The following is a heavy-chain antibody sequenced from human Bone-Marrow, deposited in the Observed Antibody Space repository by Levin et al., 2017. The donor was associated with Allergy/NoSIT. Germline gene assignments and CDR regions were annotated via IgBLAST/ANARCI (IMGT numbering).Heavy chain of an antibody. CDR1: DESFSDYF. Sequence: LSLTCAVYDESFSDYFRTWFRQTPGKGLEWVGFIRNEDYGATTEYAASVKGRFIISRDDSKRTIHLQMNSLKTEDSGIYYCSRNPSYFDSWGQGTLVTVSS. CDR3: SRNPSYFDS. J-gene: IGHJ4*02. CDR2: IRNEDYGATT. V-gene: IGHV3-49*03.